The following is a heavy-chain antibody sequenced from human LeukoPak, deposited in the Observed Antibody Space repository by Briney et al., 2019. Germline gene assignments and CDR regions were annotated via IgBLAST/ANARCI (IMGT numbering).Heavy chain of an antibody. V-gene: IGHV3-23*01. Sequence: PGGSLRLSCAASGFTVSSNYMSWVRQAPGKGLEWVSSISGSGGTTYYADSVKGRFTISRDNSKNTLYLQMNSLRAEDTAVYYCAKDLRSSGWYAFDIWGQGTMVTVSS. CDR3: AKDLRSSGWYAFDI. CDR2: ISGSGGTT. CDR1: GFTVSSNY. D-gene: IGHD6-19*01. J-gene: IGHJ3*02.